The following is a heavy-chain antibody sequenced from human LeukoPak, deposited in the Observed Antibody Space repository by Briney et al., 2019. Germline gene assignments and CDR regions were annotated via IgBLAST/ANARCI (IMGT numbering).Heavy chain of an antibody. V-gene: IGHV3-23*01. CDR2: ISGSGGST. J-gene: IGHJ4*02. D-gene: IGHD6-19*01. CDR1: GFTFSSYA. Sequence: GGSLRLSCAASGFTFSSYAMSWVRQAPGKGLEWVSAISGSGGSTYYADSVKGRFTISRDNSKNTLYLQMGSLRADDMAVYYCARCIYSGWHAWEYWGQGTLVTVSS. CDR3: ARCIYSGWHAWEY.